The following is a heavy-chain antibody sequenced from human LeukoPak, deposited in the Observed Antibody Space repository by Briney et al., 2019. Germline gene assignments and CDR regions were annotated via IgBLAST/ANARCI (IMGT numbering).Heavy chain of an antibody. CDR1: GVSISSSNSY. J-gene: IGHJ4*02. CDR3: ARGVARSSKFHFSYYFDY. CDR2: IYHSGST. V-gene: IGHV4-39*07. D-gene: IGHD6-6*01. Sequence: SEALSLTCTVSGVSISSSNSYWGWIRQPPGKGLEWIGSIYHSGSTYYNPSLKSRVTISVDTSKNQFSLKLSSVTAADTGVYYCARGVARSSKFHFSYYFDYWGQGTLVTVSS.